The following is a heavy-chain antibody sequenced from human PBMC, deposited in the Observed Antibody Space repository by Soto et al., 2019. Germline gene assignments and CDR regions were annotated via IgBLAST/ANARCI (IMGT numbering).Heavy chain of an antibody. Sequence: SQTLSLTCDISGDSVSSTSSIWNWIRQSPSRGLEWLGRTYYRSKWHTDYAVSVRGRITINPDTPKNQFFLQVSSVTPDDTAVYFCARDLHGTYYYDSWGQGTLVT. D-gene: IGHD1-1*01. V-gene: IGHV6-1*01. CDR3: ARDLHGTYYYDS. CDR1: GDSVSSTSSI. J-gene: IGHJ4*02. CDR2: TYYRSKWHT.